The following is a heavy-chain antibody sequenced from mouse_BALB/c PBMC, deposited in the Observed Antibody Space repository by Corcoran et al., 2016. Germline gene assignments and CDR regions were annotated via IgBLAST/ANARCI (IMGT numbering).Heavy chain of an antibody. D-gene: IGHD2-3*01. CDR1: GFNIKDTY. J-gene: IGHJ3*01. V-gene: IGHV14-3*02. CDR2: IDPANGNT. CDR3: GYDHRFAY. Sequence: EVQLQQSGAELVKPGASVKLSCTASGFNIKDTYMHWVKQRPEQGLEWIGRIDPANGNTKYDPKFQGKATITADTSSNTAYLQLSSLTSEDTAVYYCGYDHRFAYWGQGTLVTVSA.